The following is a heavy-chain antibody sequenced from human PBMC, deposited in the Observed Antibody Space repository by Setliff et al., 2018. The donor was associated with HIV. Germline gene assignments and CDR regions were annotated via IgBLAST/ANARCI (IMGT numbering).Heavy chain of an antibody. Sequence: GGSLRLSCASSGFIFGDYWMTWVRQAPGKGLEWVASIKQDGITKYYVDSVKGRFTISRDNARNSLYLQMNSLRADDTAVYYCARDGTTFLAAMDVWGKGTKVTVSS. CDR3: ARDGTTFLAAMDV. J-gene: IGHJ6*03. CDR1: GFIFGDYW. D-gene: IGHD3-3*02. V-gene: IGHV3-7*01. CDR2: IKQDGITK.